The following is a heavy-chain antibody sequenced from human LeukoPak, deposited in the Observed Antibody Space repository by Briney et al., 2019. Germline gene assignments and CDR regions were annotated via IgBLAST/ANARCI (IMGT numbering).Heavy chain of an antibody. CDR3: VSLQPLNWFDP. CDR2: IYYSGNT. Sequence: SETLSLTCAVSGGSIRRKNYYWGWIRQPPGKGLEWIGNIYYSGNTYYNPSLKSRVTISVDTSKNQVSLNLTSVTAADTAVYYCVSLQPLNWFDPWGQGTLVTVSS. J-gene: IGHJ5*02. V-gene: IGHV4-39*01. CDR1: GGSIRRKNYY.